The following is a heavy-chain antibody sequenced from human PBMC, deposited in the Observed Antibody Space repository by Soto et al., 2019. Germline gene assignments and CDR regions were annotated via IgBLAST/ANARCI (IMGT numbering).Heavy chain of an antibody. CDR3: ATTRMGFLEWFGPFDY. CDR2: IYYSGST. V-gene: IGHV4-39*01. J-gene: IGHJ4*02. D-gene: IGHD3-3*01. CDR1: GGSISSSSYY. Sequence: SETLSLTCPVSGGSISSSSYYWGWIRQPPGKGLEWIGSIYYSGSTYYNPSLKSRVTISVDTSKNQFSLKLSSGTAADTAVYYCATTRMGFLEWFGPFDYWGQGTLVTVS.